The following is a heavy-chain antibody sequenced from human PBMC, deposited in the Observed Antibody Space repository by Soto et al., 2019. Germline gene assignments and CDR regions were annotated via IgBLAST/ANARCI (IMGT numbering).Heavy chain of an antibody. Sequence: GASVKVSCKASGYTFTSYGISWVRQAPGQGLEWMGWISAYNGNTNYAQKLQGRVTMTTDTSTSTAYMELRSLRSDDTAVYYCASGSSSSRGYYYYGMDVWGQGTTVTVSS. V-gene: IGHV1-18*04. D-gene: IGHD6-6*01. CDR2: ISAYNGNT. CDR3: ASGSSSSRGYYYYGMDV. CDR1: GYTFTSYG. J-gene: IGHJ6*02.